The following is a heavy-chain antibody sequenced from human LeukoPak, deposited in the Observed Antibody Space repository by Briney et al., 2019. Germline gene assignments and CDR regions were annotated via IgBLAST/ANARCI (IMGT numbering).Heavy chain of an antibody. Sequence: GGSLRLSCAASGFTFDDYAMHWVRQAPGKGLEWVSGISWNSGSIGYADSVKGRFTISRDSAKNSLYLQMNSLRAEDTALYYCAKGQYGDYYYGMDVWDQGTTVTVSS. D-gene: IGHD4-17*01. CDR3: AKGQYGDYYYGMDV. CDR2: ISWNSGSI. CDR1: GFTFDDYA. J-gene: IGHJ6*02. V-gene: IGHV3-9*01.